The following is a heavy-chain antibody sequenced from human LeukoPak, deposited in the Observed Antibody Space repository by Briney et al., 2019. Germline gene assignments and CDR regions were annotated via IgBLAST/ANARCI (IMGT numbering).Heavy chain of an antibody. V-gene: IGHV1-69*01. CDR1: RGTFSSYA. J-gene: IGHJ2*01. D-gene: IGHD3-22*01. Sequence: SVKVSCKASRGTFSSYAISWVRQAPGQGLEWMGGIIPIFGTANYAQKFQGRVTITADESTSTAYMELSSLRSEDTAVYYCARRVSRSYYDSSGYGGWYFDLWGRGTLVTVSS. CDR3: ARRVSRSYYDSSGYGGWYFDL. CDR2: IIPIFGTA.